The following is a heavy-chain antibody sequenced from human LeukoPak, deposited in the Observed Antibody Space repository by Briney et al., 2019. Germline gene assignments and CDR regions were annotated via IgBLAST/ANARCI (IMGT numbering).Heavy chain of an antibody. CDR1: GGSISSYY. Sequence: SETLSLTCTVSGGSISSYYWGWIRQPPGKGLEWIGSMYYSGSTYYNPSLKSRVTISINTSKNQFSLKLSSVTAADTAVYYCARHGDTYYDILTSPWNYYFDCWGQGTLVTVSS. D-gene: IGHD3-9*01. V-gene: IGHV4-39*01. CDR3: ARHGDTYYDILTSPWNYYFDC. J-gene: IGHJ4*02. CDR2: MYYSGST.